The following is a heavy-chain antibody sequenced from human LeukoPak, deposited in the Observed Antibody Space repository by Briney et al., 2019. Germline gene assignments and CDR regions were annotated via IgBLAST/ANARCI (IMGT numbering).Heavy chain of an antibody. Sequence: PSETLSLTCTVSGGSISSGSYYWSWIRQPAGKGLEWIGRIYTSGSTNYNPSLKSRVTTSVDTSKNQFSLKLSSVTAADTAVYYCARDQRRITIFGVAPVWGQGTLVTVSS. CDR3: ARDQRRITIFGVAPV. J-gene: IGHJ4*02. V-gene: IGHV4-61*02. CDR2: IYTSGST. CDR1: GGSISSGSYY. D-gene: IGHD3-3*01.